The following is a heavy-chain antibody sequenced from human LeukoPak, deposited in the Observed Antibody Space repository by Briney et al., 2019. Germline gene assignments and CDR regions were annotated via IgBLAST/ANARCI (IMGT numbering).Heavy chain of an antibody. D-gene: IGHD3-22*01. Sequence: ASVKVSCKASGYIFTGYYMHWVRQAPGQGLEWMGWINPNSGGTNYAQKFQGRVTMTRDTSISTAYMELSRLRSDDTAVYYCARAYYDPPLYYYYMDVWGKGTTVTVSS. J-gene: IGHJ6*03. V-gene: IGHV1-2*02. CDR2: INPNSGGT. CDR3: ARAYYDPPLYYYYMDV. CDR1: GYIFTGYY.